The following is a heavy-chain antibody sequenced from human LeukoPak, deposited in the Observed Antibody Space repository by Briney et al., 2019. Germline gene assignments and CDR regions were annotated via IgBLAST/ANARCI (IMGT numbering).Heavy chain of an antibody. CDR1: GGSISSYY. CDR2: IYYSGST. CDR3: ARQGGGFWYFDL. Sequence: SETLSPTCTVSGGSISSYYWSWIRQPPGKGLEWIGYIYYSGSTNYNPSLKSRVTISVDTSKNQFSLKLSSVTAADTAVYYCARQGGGFWYFDLWGRGTLVTVSS. V-gene: IGHV4-59*08. J-gene: IGHJ2*01. D-gene: IGHD6-25*01.